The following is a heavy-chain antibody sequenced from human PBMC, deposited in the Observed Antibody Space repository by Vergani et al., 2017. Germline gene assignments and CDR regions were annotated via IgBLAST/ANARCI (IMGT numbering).Heavy chain of an antibody. CDR2: IQFDGSNQ. CDR1: GFTSSHYD. D-gene: IGHD3-16*01. J-gene: IGHJ4*02. CDR3: AKHFRGWGIDY. V-gene: IGHV3-30*02. Sequence: QVQLVEPGGGVVQRGGSLRLSSATLGFTSSHYDMQWICQGPGKGLEFVAFIQFDGSNQYYADSVKGRFTLSRDFSKNTLYLQMNSLRTDDTATYYCAKHFRGWGIDYWGQGTQVIVSS.